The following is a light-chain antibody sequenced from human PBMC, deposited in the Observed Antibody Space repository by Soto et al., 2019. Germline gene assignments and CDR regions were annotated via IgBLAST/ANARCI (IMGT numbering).Light chain of an antibody. CDR3: CSYAGSSTVV. Sequence: QSVLTQPASVSGSPGQSTTISCTGTSSDVGSYNLVSWYQQHPGKAPKLMIYEVSKRPSGVSNRFSGSKSGNTASLTISGLQAEDEADYYCCSYAGSSTVVFGGGTKVTFL. CDR1: SSDVGSYNL. J-gene: IGLJ2*01. CDR2: EVS. V-gene: IGLV2-23*02.